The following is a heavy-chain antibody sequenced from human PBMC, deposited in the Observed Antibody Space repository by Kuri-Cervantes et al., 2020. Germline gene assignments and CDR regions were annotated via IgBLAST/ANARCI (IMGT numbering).Heavy chain of an antibody. CDR1: GFTFNNYW. V-gene: IGHV3-7*01. CDR3: ARNQNYYNSGSYYYHYCVDV. CDR2: IRPDGSEK. Sequence: ETLSLTCAASGFTFNNYWMTWVRQAPGKGLEWVANIRPDGSEKYYVDSVKGRFTISRDNAKNSLYLQMNSLRAEDTAVFYCARNQNYYNSGSYYYHYCVDVWGQETLVTVSS. D-gene: IGHD3-22*01. J-gene: IGHJ6*02.